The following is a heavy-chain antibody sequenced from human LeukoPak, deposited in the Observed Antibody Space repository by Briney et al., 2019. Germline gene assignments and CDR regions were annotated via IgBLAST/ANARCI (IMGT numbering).Heavy chain of an antibody. Sequence: PSETLSLTCAVYGGSFSGYYWSWIRQPPGKGLEWIGEINHSGSTNYNPSLKSRVTISADTSKNQFSLKLSSVTAADTAVYYCARDEYSSSSGFGYWGQGTLVTVSS. J-gene: IGHJ4*02. V-gene: IGHV4-34*01. D-gene: IGHD6-6*01. CDR1: GGSFSGYY. CDR3: ARDEYSSSSGFGY. CDR2: INHSGST.